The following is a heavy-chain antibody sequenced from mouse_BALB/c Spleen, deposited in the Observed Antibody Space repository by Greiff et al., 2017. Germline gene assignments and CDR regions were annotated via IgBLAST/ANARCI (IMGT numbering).Heavy chain of an antibody. CDR3: TAFITTATSAMDY. CDR1: GFTFSSYW. D-gene: IGHD1-2*01. V-gene: IGHV6-6*02. Sequence: EVKLQESGGGLVQPGGSMKLSCVASGFTFSSYWMSWVRQSPEKGLEWVAEIRLKSDNYATHYAESVKGKFTISRDDSKSRLYLQMNSLRAEDTGIYYCTAFITTATSAMDYWGQGTSVTVSS. CDR2: IRLKSDNYAT. J-gene: IGHJ4*01.